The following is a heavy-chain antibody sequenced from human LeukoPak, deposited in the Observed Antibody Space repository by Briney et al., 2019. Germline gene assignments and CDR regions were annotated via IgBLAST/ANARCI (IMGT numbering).Heavy chain of an antibody. V-gene: IGHV3-9*03. D-gene: IGHD1-26*01. J-gene: IGHJ4*02. CDR1: GFTFDDYA. Sequence: TGGSLRLSCAASGFTFDDYAMHWVRQVPGKGLEWVSGISWNSGSIRYADSVKGRFTISRDNAKNSLYPQMNSLRAEDMALYYCAKAPQSGIVGAINFDYWGQGTLVTVSS. CDR3: AKAPQSGIVGAINFDY. CDR2: ISWNSGSI.